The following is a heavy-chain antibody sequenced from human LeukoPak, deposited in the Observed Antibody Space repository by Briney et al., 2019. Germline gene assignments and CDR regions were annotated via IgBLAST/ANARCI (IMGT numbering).Heavy chain of an antibody. V-gene: IGHV4-31*03. CDR2: IYYSGST. CDR3: ARGFSDYYDSSGDNWFGP. J-gene: IGHJ5*02. Sequence: SETLSLTCTVSGGSISSGDYYWSWIRQHPGKGLEWIGYIYYSGSTYYNPSLKSRVTISVDTSKNQFSLKLSSVTAADTAVYYCARGFSDYYDSSGDNWFGPWGQGTLVTVSS. CDR1: GGSISSGDYY. D-gene: IGHD3-22*01.